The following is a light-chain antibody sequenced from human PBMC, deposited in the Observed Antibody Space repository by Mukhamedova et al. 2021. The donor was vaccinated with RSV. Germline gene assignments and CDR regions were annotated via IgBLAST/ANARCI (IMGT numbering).Light chain of an antibody. Sequence: KPGQSPVLVIYHDDRRPSGIPERFSASNSGNAATLTISGTQTVAEADYYCLAWESTTAVFGGGTKLTVL. J-gene: IGLJ2*01. CDR3: LAWESTTAV. V-gene: IGLV3-1*01. CDR2: HDD.